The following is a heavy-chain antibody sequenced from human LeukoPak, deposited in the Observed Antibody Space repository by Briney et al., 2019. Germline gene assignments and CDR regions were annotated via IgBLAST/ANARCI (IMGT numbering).Heavy chain of an antibody. CDR2: IYPGDSDT. Sequence: GESLKISCKGSGYSFTSYWIGWVRQMPGKGLEWMGIIYPGDSDTRYSPSFQGQVTISADKSISTAYLQWSSLKASDTAMYYCARHGRAGYCSGGSCSSFDYWGQGTLVTVSS. J-gene: IGHJ4*02. CDR3: ARHGRAGYCSGGSCSSFDY. D-gene: IGHD2-15*01. V-gene: IGHV5-51*01. CDR1: GYSFTSYW.